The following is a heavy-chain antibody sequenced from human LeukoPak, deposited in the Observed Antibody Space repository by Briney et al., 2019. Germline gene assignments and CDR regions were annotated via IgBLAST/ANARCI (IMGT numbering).Heavy chain of an antibody. CDR1: GYSFTSYW. J-gene: IGHJ5*02. D-gene: IGHD3-10*01. CDR2: IYPGDSDT. V-gene: IGHV5-51*01. CDR3: ARNGDGSGSYSSNWFDP. Sequence: GESLQISCKGSGYSFTSYWIGWVRQMPGKGLEWMGIIYPGDSDTRYSPSFQGQVTISADKSISTAYLQWSSLKASDTAIYYCARNGDGSGSYSSNWFDPWGQGTLVIVSS.